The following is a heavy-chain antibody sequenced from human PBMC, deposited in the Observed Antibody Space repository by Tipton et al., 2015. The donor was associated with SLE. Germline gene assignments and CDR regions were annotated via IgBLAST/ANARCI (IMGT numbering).Heavy chain of an antibody. Sequence: SLRLSCAAAGFTFSTYTMHWVRQAPGKGLEWVAVISYDGSNKYYADSVKGRFTISRDNSKNTMYMQMNSLRAEDTAVYYCASELLDAFDFWGQGTKVTVS. J-gene: IGHJ3*01. CDR1: GFTFSTYT. CDR2: ISYDGSNK. V-gene: IGHV3-30*04. CDR3: ASELLDAFDF.